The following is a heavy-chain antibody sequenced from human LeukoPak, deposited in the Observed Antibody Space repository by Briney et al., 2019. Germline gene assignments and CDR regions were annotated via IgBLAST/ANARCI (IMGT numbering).Heavy chain of an antibody. CDR3: ASVIAAAGTLNYYMDV. CDR1: GFTFSSYA. J-gene: IGHJ6*03. V-gene: IGHV3-64*01. Sequence: PGGSLRLSCAASGFTFSSYAMHWVRQAPGKGLEYVSAISSNGGSTYYANSVKGRFTISRDNSKNTLYLQMGSLRAEDMAVYYCASVIAAAGTLNYYMDVWVKGTTVTNSS. D-gene: IGHD6-13*01. CDR2: ISSNGGST.